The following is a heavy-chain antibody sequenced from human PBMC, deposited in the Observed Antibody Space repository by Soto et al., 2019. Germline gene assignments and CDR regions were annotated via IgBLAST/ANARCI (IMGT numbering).Heavy chain of an antibody. J-gene: IGHJ4*02. CDR2: IYHSGST. Sequence: TLSLTCAVSGGSISSTNWWYWARQPPGKGLEWIGEIYHSGSTNYNPSLKSRVTISIDKSKNQFSLKLNSVTAADTAVYYCARDPYSGSSLSAYWGQGILVTVLL. V-gene: IGHV4-4*02. CDR1: GGSISSTNW. D-gene: IGHD1-26*01. CDR3: ARDPYSGSSLSAY.